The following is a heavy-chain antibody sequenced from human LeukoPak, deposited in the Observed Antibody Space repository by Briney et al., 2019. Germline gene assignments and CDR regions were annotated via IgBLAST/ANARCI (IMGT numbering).Heavy chain of an antibody. V-gene: IGHV3-30*04. J-gene: IGHJ4*02. Sequence: GGSLRLSCAATGFTFSNFAMHWVRQAPGKGLEWVAVVSYDGSYKYYADSVKGRFTISRDNSKNTLYLQMNSLRAEDTAVYYCARALGVGRFDYWGQGTLVTVSS. D-gene: IGHD3-3*01. CDR1: GFTFSNFA. CDR2: VSYDGSYK. CDR3: ARALGVGRFDY.